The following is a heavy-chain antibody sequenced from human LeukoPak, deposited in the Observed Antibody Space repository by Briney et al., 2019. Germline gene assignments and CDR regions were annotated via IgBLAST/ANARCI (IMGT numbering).Heavy chain of an antibody. CDR3: ARGKMTDAGTFLDFDP. CDR1: GGSIGSSSYY. V-gene: IGHV4-31*03. J-gene: IGHJ5*02. CDR2: IFYSGST. Sequence: PSETLSLTCTVSGGSIGSSSYYWGWIRQHPGRGLEWIGYIFYSGSTYYNPSLKSRLIISADTSQNQFSLRLTSVTAADTAVYYCARGKMTDAGTFLDFDPWGQGTLVTVSS. D-gene: IGHD6-13*01.